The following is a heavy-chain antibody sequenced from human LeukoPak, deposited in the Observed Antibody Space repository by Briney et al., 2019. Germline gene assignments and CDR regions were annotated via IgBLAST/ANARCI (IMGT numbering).Heavy chain of an antibody. Sequence: ASVKVSCKASGYTFTGYYIHWVRQAPGQGLERMGWLNPNSGGTNYAQKFQGRVTMTRDTSISTAYMELSRLRSDDTAVYYCARGRDIAGGGPPPDYWGQGTLVTVSS. D-gene: IGHD6-13*01. CDR1: GYTFTGYY. V-gene: IGHV1-2*02. CDR3: ARGRDIAGGGPPPDY. J-gene: IGHJ4*02. CDR2: LNPNSGGT.